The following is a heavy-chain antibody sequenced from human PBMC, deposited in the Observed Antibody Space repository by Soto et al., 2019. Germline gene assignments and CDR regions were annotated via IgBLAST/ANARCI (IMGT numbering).Heavy chain of an antibody. J-gene: IGHJ5*02. CDR1: GGSIDSSTYY. Sequence: QLQLQESGPGLVKPSETLSLTCTVSGGSIDSSTYYWGWIRQPPGKGLEWIGSIFYNGNTFYNPSLKSPITISVDTSKNQFSLKLSSVTAAATAVYYCARHSTGYYYSWFDPWGQGTLVTVSS. CDR2: IFYNGNT. V-gene: IGHV4-39*01. D-gene: IGHD3-22*01. CDR3: ARHSTGYYYSWFDP.